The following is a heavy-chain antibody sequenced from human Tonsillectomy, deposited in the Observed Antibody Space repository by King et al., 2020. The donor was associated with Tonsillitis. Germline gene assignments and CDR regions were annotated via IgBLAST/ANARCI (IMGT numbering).Heavy chain of an antibody. Sequence: QLQESGSGLVKPSQTLSLTCAVSGGSISSGGYSWSWIRQPPGKGLGWIGYIYHSGSTYYNPSLKSRVTISVDRSKNQFSLKLSSVTAADTAVYYCARVHDSSGYYVGGVAGTFDYWGQGTLGTVSS. CDR1: GGSISSGGYS. J-gene: IGHJ4*02. CDR3: ARVHDSSGYYVGGVAGTFDY. D-gene: IGHD3-22*01. CDR2: IYHSGST. V-gene: IGHV4-30-2*01.